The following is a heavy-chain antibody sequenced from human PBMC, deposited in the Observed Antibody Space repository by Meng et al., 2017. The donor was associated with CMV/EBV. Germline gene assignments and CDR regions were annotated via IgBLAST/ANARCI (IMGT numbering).Heavy chain of an antibody. Sequence: GSLRLSCAVYGGSFSGYYWSWIRQPPGKGLEWIGEINHSGSTNYNPSLKSRVTISVDTTTNQFSLKLSSVTAADTAVYYCARLSRWLRMGYGMDVWGQGTTVTVSS. CDR3: ARLSRWLRMGYGMDV. CDR2: INHSGST. V-gene: IGHV4-34*01. D-gene: IGHD5-12*01. CDR1: GGSFSGYY. J-gene: IGHJ6*02.